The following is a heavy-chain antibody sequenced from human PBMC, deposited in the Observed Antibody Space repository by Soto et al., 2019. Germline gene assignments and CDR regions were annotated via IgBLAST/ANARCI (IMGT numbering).Heavy chain of an antibody. Sequence: QVQLQESGPGLVKPSQTLSLTCTVSGGSISSGDYYWSWIRQPPGKGLEWIGYIYYSGSTYYNPSLKSRVTISVDTSKTQFSPKLSSVTAADTAVYYCARERPDGARLDPWGQGTLVTVSS. J-gene: IGHJ5*02. D-gene: IGHD6-6*01. V-gene: IGHV4-30-4*01. CDR3: ARERPDGARLDP. CDR2: IYYSGST. CDR1: GGSISSGDYY.